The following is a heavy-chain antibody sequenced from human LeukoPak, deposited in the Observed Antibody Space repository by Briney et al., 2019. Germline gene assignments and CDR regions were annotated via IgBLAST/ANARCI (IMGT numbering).Heavy chain of an antibody. CDR1: GFTFSSYG. J-gene: IGHJ4*02. D-gene: IGHD3-22*01. CDR3: AKDADYYDSSGYHHYYFDY. Sequence: GRSLRLSCAASGFTFSSYGMHWVRQAPGKGLEWVAAISYDGSNKYYADSVKGRFTISRDNSKNTLYLQMNSLRAEDTAVYYCAKDADYYDSSGYHHYYFDYWGQGTLVTVSS. V-gene: IGHV3-30*18. CDR2: ISYDGSNK.